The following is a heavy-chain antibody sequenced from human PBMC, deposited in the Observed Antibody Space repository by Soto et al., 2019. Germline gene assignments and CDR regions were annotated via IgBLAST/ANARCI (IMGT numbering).Heavy chain of an antibody. D-gene: IGHD4-17*01. CDR2: IYYSGST. CDR3: ACYTVTTLIFDY. CDR1: GGSISSGGYY. J-gene: IGHJ4*02. V-gene: IGHV4-31*03. Sequence: QVQLQESGPGLVKPSQTLSLTCTVSGGSISSGGYYWSWIRQHPGKGLEWIGYIYYSGSTYYNPSLMSRXXIXVXXSKNQFSLKLSSVTAADTAVYYCACYTVTTLIFDYWGQGTLVTVSS.